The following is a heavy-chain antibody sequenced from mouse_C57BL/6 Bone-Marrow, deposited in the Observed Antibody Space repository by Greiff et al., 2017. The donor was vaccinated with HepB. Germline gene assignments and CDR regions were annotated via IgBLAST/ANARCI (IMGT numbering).Heavy chain of an antibody. CDR2: INPSNGGT. V-gene: IGHV1-53*01. D-gene: IGHD4-1*01. CDR3: ARLPLELGRDY. Sequence: VQLQQPGTELVQPGASVKLSCKASGNTFTSYWMHWVKKRPGQGLEWIGNINPSNGGTNYNEKFKSKATLTVDKSSSTAYMQLSSLTSEDSAVYYCARLPLELGRDYWGQGTTPTVSS. J-gene: IGHJ2*01. CDR1: GNTFTSYW.